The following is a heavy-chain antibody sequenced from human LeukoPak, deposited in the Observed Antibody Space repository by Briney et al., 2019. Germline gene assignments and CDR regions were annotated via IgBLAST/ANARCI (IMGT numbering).Heavy chain of an antibody. CDR1: GVAFGHFA. CDR2: LRWDGGSL. CDR3: AKDNAFDL. J-gene: IGHJ3*01. V-gene: IGHV3-9*01. Sequence: GGSLRLSCAASGVAFGHFAMHWVRQVPGSGLDWVAGLRWDGGSLDYADSVRGRFTISSDNVRNSLYLQMNGLRAEDTALYYCAKDNAFDLWGEGTMVTVS.